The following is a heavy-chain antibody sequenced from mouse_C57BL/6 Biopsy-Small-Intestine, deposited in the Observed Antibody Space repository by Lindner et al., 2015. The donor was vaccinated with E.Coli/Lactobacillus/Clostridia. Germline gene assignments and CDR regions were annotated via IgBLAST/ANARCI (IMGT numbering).Heavy chain of an antibody. CDR2: IWTIGRT. V-gene: IGHV2-6*01. Sequence: VQLQESGPGLVAPSQSLSITCTVSGFSLSSLGVDWVRQSPGKGLEWLGVIWTIGRTNYNSALKSRLSISKDNSKSQVFLKMDSLQTDDTAMYYCASARGDGSFAYWGQGTLVTVST. CDR3: ASARGDGSFAY. J-gene: IGHJ3*01. D-gene: IGHD2-3*01. CDR1: GFSLSSLG.